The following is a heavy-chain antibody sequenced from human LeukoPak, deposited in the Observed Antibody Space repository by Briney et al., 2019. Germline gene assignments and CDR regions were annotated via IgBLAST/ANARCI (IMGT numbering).Heavy chain of an antibody. V-gene: IGHV3-21*01. Sequence: GGSLRLSCAASGFTFSSYSMNWVRQAPGKGLEWVSSISSSSSYIYYADSVKGRFTISRDNSKNTLYLQMNSLRAEDSAVYYCAETYSSSSSYYYYYYMDVWGKGTTVTVSS. CDR2: ISSSSSYI. D-gene: IGHD6-6*01. J-gene: IGHJ6*03. CDR1: GFTFSSYS. CDR3: AETYSSSSSYYYYYYMDV.